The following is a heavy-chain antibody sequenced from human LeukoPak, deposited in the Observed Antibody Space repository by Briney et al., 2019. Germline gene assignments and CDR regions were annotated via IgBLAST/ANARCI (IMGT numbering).Heavy chain of an antibody. CDR2: ISSSSSYI. J-gene: IGHJ5*02. Sequence: GGSLRLSCAASGFTFSSYSMNWVRQAPGKGLEWVSSISSSSSYIYYADPVKGRFTISRDNAKNSLYLRMNSLRAEDTAVYYCARGGGNSGRWFDPWGQGTLVAVSS. V-gene: IGHV3-21*01. CDR1: GFTFSSYS. CDR3: ARGGGNSGRWFDP. D-gene: IGHD4-23*01.